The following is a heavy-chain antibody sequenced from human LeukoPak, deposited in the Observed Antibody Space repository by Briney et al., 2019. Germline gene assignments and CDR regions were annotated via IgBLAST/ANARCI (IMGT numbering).Heavy chain of an antibody. CDR1: GGSFSGYY. V-gene: IGHV4-34*01. CDR3: ARKTAGSYSSSWSLDY. CDR2: INHSGST. D-gene: IGHD6-13*01. J-gene: IGHJ4*02. Sequence: PSETPSLTCAVYGGSFSGYYWSWIRQPPGKGLEWIGEINHSGSTNYNPSLKSRVTISVDTSKNQFSLKLSSVTAADTAVYYCARKTAGSYSSSWSLDYWGQGTLVTVSS.